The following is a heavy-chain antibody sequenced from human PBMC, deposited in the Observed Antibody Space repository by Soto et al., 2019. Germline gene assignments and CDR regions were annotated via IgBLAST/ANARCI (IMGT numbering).Heavy chain of an antibody. CDR1: GFMFSAYT. V-gene: IGHV3-21*06. CDR2: ISDNSSYI. D-gene: IGHD3-16*01. Sequence: GGSLRLSCAASGFMFSAYTMNWVRQAPGKGLEWLSSISDNSSYIDYADSLRGRFTVSRDNARNSLYLQIDSLGVEDTAVYYCATPYYFNHWGPGTLVTVSS. J-gene: IGHJ1*01. CDR3: ATPYYFNH.